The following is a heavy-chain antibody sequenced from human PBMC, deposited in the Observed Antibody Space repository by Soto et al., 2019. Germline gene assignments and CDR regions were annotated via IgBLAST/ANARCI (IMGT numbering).Heavy chain of an antibody. CDR1: GGSISIGTDY. J-gene: IGHJ4*02. Sequence: PSETLSLTCDVSGGSISIGTDYWGWIRQPPGKGLEWIGNIHYSGSTNYNPSLKSRLSISVDTSKNQFSLKLSSVTAADTAVYYCARAATQPPKYYFDYWGQGTLVTVSS. CDR2: IHYSGST. V-gene: IGHV4-39*07. CDR3: ARAATQPPKYYFDY.